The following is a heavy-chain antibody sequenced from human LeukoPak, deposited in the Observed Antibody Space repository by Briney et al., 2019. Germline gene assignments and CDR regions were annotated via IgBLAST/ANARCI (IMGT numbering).Heavy chain of an antibody. CDR1: GGSVSSGGYY. CDR3: ARDDGTGYYYFDY. CDR2: IYYSGST. J-gene: IGHJ4*02. V-gene: IGHV4-31*03. Sequence: SETLSLTCTVSGGSVSSGGYYWSWIRQHPGKGLEWIGYIYYSGSTYYNPSLKSRVTISLDTSKNQFSLKLSSVTAADTAVYYCARDDGTGYYYFDYWGQGTLVTVSS. D-gene: IGHD3-22*01.